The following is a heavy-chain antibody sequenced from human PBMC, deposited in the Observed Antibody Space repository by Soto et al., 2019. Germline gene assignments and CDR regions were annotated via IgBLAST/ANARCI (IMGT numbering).Heavy chain of an antibody. V-gene: IGHV4-61*01. J-gene: IGHJ4*02. CDR3: ARSGSGSGWL. CDR2: IYYSGST. CDR1: GGSVSSGRYY. D-gene: IGHD6-19*01. Sequence: SETLSLTCTVSGGSVSSGRYYWSWSRQPPGKGLEWIGYIYYSGSTKYNPSLKSRVTISVDTSKNQFSLRLSSMTAADTAVYYCARSGSGSGWLGGQGTLVTVSS.